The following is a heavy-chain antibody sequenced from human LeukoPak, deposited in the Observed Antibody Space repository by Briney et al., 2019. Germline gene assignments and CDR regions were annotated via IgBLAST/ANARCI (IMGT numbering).Heavy chain of an antibody. J-gene: IGHJ4*02. Sequence: GGSLRLSCAASGFTFSSYWMSWVRQAPGKGLEGVANIKQDGSEKYYVDSVKGRFTISRDNAKNSLYLQMNSLRAEDTAVYYCARASYSYGYSFDYWGQGTLVTVSS. D-gene: IGHD5-18*01. CDR3: ARASYSYGYSFDY. V-gene: IGHV3-7*03. CDR2: IKQDGSEK. CDR1: GFTFSSYW.